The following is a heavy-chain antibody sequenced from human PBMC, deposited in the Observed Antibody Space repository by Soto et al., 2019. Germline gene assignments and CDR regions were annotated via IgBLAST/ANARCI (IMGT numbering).Heavy chain of an antibody. D-gene: IGHD2-21*02. CDR1: GFTTFDHG. V-gene: IGHV3-9*02. Sequence: PGGSLRLSCVVSGFTTFDHGMHWVRQSPAKGLEWVSGILWNSGAAGYADSVKGRFTISRDRAKRALYLQMNSLRAEDTAVYYCPNDHVGAASAPSKVTDYWGQGTLVTVSS. CDR2: ILWNSGAA. J-gene: IGHJ4*02. CDR3: PNDHVGAASAPSKVTDY.